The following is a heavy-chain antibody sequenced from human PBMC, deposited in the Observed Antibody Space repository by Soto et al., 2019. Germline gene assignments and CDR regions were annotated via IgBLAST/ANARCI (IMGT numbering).Heavy chain of an antibody. V-gene: IGHV3-30-3*01. D-gene: IGHD6-13*01. CDR3: ARDGEGSRYNWFDP. CDR2: ISYDGSNK. Sequence: GGSLRLSCAASGFTFSSYAMHWVRQAPGKGLEWVAVISYDGSNKYYADSVKGRFTISRDNSKNTLYLQMNSLRAEDTAVYYCARDGEGSRYNWFDPWGQGTLVTVSS. J-gene: IGHJ5*02. CDR1: GFTFSSYA.